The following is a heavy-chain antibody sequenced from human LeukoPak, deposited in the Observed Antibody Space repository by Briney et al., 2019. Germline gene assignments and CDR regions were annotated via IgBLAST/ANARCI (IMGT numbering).Heavy chain of an antibody. CDR2: ISSNGGST. J-gene: IGHJ4*02. Sequence: GSLRLSCAASGFSFSSYAMHWVRQAPGKGLEYVSAISSNGGSTYYANSVKDRFTISRDDSKNALYLQMGSLRAEDMAVYYCAGARGSFRPYYFDYWGQGTLVTVSS. CDR3: AGARGSFRPYYFDY. D-gene: IGHD1-26*01. CDR1: GFSFSSYA. V-gene: IGHV3-64*01.